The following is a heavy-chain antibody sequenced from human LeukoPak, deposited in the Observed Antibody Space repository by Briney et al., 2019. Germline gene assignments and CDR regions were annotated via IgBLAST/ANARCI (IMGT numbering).Heavy chain of an antibody. V-gene: IGHV4-61*02. CDR1: GGSINSGNDY. CDR3: ASRRDYYDSSGYYYVPLYYFDY. CDR2: IYTSGST. J-gene: IGHJ4*02. Sequence: SQTLSLTCTVSGGSINSGNDYWSWIRQPAGKELEWIGRIYTSGSTNYNPSLKSRVTISVDTSKNQFSLKLSSVTAADTAVYYCASRRDYYDSSGYYYVPLYYFDYWGQGTLVTVSS. D-gene: IGHD3-22*01.